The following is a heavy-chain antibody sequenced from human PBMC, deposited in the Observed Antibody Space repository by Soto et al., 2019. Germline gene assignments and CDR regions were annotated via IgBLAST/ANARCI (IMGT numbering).Heavy chain of an antibody. J-gene: IGHJ4*02. CDR3: ARGPPLLW. V-gene: IGHV4-30-2*01. CDR1: GGSISSGGYS. CDR2: IYHSGST. D-gene: IGHD2-21*01. Sequence: QLQLQESVSGLVKPSQTLSLTCAVSGGSISSGGYSWSWIRQPPGKGLECIGYIYHSGSTYYNPYLTSRVTISVDRSKNQFSLKLSSVTAADTAVYYCARGPPLLWWSQGTLVSVSS.